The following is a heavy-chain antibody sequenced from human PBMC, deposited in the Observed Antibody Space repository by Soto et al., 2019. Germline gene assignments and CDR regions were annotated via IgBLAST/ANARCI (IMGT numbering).Heavy chain of an antibody. CDR1: GYTFTSYG. D-gene: IGHD2-15*01. V-gene: IGHV1-18*01. J-gene: IGHJ3*02. Sequence: QVQQVQSGAEVKKPGASVKVSCKASGYTFTSYGISWVRQAPGQGLEWMGWISAYNGNTNYAQKLQGRVTMTTDTSTSTAYMELRSLRSDDTAVYYCARESADIVVVVAATPGAFDIWGQGTMVTVSS. CDR2: ISAYNGNT. CDR3: ARESADIVVVVAATPGAFDI.